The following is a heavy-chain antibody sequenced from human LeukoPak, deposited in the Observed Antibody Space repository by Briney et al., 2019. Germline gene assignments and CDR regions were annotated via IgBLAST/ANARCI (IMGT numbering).Heavy chain of an antibody. J-gene: IGHJ4*02. Sequence: PGVSLRLSCAASGFTFSTNSMNWVRQAPGKGLEWVSAISGSGGSTYYADSVKGRFTISRDNSKNTLYLQMNSLRAEDTAVYYCAKDGHIVVVVAATWGYFDYWGQGTLVTVSS. V-gene: IGHV3-23*01. D-gene: IGHD2-15*01. CDR2: ISGSGGST. CDR1: GFTFSTNS. CDR3: AKDGHIVVVVAATWGYFDY.